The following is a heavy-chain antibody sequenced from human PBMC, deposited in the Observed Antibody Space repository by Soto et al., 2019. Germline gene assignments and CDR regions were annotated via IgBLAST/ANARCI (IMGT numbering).Heavy chain of an antibody. CDR2: IYYSGST. CDR1: GGSISSYY. J-gene: IGHJ4*02. D-gene: IGHD3-16*01. CDR3: ARRYGGNFDY. V-gene: IGHV4-59*01. Sequence: SETLSLSCTVSGGSISSYYWSWIRQPPGKGLEWIGYIYYSGSTNYNPSLKSRVTISVDTSKNQFSLKLSSVTAADTAVYYCARRYGGNFDYWGQGTLVTVSS.